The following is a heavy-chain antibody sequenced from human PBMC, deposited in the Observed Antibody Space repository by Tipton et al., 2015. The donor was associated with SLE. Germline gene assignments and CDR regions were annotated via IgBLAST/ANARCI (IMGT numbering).Heavy chain of an antibody. V-gene: IGHV4-4*02. CDR2: IYHSGST. D-gene: IGHD6-19*01. J-gene: IGHJ4*02. CDR1: GGSISSSNW. CDR3: ARVSKWLVSFFDY. Sequence: TLSLTCAVSGGSISSSNWWSWVRQPPGKGLEWIGEIYHSGSTNYNPSLKSRVTISVDTSKNQFSLKLSSVTAADTAVYYCARVSKWLVSFFDYWGQGTLVTVSS.